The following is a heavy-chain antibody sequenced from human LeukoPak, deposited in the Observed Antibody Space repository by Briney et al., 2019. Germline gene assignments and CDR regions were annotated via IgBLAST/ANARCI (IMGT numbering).Heavy chain of an antibody. CDR1: GGSISSYY. D-gene: IGHD3-3*01. Sequence: PSETLSLTCTVSGGSISSYYWSWIRQPAGKGLEWIGRIYTSGSTNYNPSLKSRVTMSVDTSKNQFSLKLSSVTAADTAVYYCARDHGITIFGVVIPNNWFDPWGQGTLVTVSS. J-gene: IGHJ5*02. V-gene: IGHV4-4*07. CDR3: ARDHGITIFGVVIPNNWFDP. CDR2: IYTSGST.